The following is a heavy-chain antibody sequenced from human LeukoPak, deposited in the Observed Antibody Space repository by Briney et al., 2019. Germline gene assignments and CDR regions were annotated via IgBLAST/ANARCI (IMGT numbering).Heavy chain of an antibody. J-gene: IGHJ3*02. D-gene: IGHD6-19*01. V-gene: IGHV4-59*01. CDR3: ARSYSGWFEDAFDI. CDR1: GAYINKYY. CDR2: IEDSGST. Sequence: SETLSLTCSVSGAYINKYYWNWIRQPPGKGLEWIGYIEDSGSTNYNPSLESRVTMSVDTSKNQFYLHLTSVIAADTAMYYCARSYSGWFEDAFDIWGQGTVVIVSS.